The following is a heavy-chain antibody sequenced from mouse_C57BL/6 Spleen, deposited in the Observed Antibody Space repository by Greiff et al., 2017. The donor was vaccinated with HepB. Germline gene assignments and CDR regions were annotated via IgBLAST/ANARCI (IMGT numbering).Heavy chain of an antibody. Sequence: VQLQQSGPELVKPGASVKISCKASGYAFSSSWMNWVKQRPGKGLEWIGRIYPGDGGTNYNGKFKGKATLTADKSSSTAYMQLSSLTSEDSAVYYWPGPPIYGNSDRFAYWGHGTLVTVSA. CDR2: IYPGDGGT. CDR3: PGPPIYGNSDRFAY. V-gene: IGHV1-82*01. J-gene: IGHJ3*01. CDR1: GYAFSSSW. D-gene: IGHD1-1*01.